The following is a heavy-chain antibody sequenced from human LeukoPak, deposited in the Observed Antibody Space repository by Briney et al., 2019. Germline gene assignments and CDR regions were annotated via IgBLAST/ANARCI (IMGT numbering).Heavy chain of an antibody. CDR1: GYTFTTYV. CDR3: ASFNASGWGAFDI. D-gene: IGHD2/OR15-2a*01. CDR2: INTNTGNP. V-gene: IGHV7-4-1*02. J-gene: IGHJ3*02. Sequence: ASVKVSCKASGYTFTTYVLNWVRQAPGQGFEWMGWINTNTGNPTYAQGFTGRFVFSLDTSVSTAYLQISSLKAEDTAVYYCASFNASGWGAFDIWGQGTMVTVSS.